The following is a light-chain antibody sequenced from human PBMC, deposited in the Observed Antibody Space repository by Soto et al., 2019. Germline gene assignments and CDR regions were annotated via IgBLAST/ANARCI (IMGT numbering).Light chain of an antibody. V-gene: IGLV1-40*01. CDR2: GNI. J-gene: IGLJ2*01. CDR1: SSNIGSPFD. Sequence: QSVLTQPPSVSGAPGQRVTISCTGSSSNIGSPFDVHWYRQLPGTAPKLLIYGNINRPSGVPDRFSGSKSGALASLSISGLQAEDEAEYYCQSYDNSLRGVIFGGGTKLTVL. CDR3: QSYDNSLRGVI.